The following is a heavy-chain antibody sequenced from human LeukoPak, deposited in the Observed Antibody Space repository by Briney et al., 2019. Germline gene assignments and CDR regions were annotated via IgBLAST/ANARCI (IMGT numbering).Heavy chain of an antibody. J-gene: IGHJ6*02. CDR1: GFTFSSYW. CDR2: ISYDGSKK. D-gene: IGHD1-26*01. V-gene: IGHV3-30*03. Sequence: GGSLRLSCAASGFTFSSYWMHWVRQAPGKGLEWVAVISYDGSKKYYADSVKGRFTISRDSSKNTLYLQMNSLRAEDTAVYYCARDWGGQWENYYYGMDVWGQGTTVTVSS. CDR3: ARDWGGQWENYYYGMDV.